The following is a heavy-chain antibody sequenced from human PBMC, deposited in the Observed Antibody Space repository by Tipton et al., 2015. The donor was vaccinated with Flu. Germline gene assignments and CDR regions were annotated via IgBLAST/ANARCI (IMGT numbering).Heavy chain of an antibody. CDR3: ARDHPPTITVLGEITDYFGMAV. CDR2: ISSSGSTI. D-gene: IGHD3-3*01. Sequence: SLRLSCAASGFTFSDYYMRWIRQAPGKGLEWVSHISSSGSTINYADSVKGRFTISRDNAKRSVYLQMNSLRAEDTAVYYCARDHPPTITVLGEITDYFGMAVWGQGTTVTVSS. V-gene: IGHV3-11*01. J-gene: IGHJ6*02. CDR1: GFTFSDYY.